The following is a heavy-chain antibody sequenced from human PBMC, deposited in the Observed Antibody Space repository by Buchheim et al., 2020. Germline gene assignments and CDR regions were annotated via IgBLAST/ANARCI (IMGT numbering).Heavy chain of an antibody. D-gene: IGHD3-10*01. CDR1: GFTFSPYW. CDR2: IKQDGSEK. V-gene: IGHV3-7*03. J-gene: IGHJ4*02. Sequence: EVQLMESGGGLVQPGGSLRLSCAASGFTFSPYWMSWVRQAPGKGLEWVANIKQDGSEKYYVGSVKGRFTISRDNAKNSLYLQMNSLRAEDTAVYYCARERYYGSGSPFDYWGQGTL. CDR3: ARERYYGSGSPFDY.